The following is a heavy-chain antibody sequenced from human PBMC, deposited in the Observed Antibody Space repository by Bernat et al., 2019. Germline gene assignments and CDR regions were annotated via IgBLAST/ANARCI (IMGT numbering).Heavy chain of an antibody. CDR3: AKEYSSSWYGVTYYFDY. CDR2: ISGSGGST. D-gene: IGHD6-13*01. V-gene: IGHV3-23*01. Sequence: EVQLLESGGGLVQPGGSLRLSCAASGFTFSSYAMSWVRQAPGKGLEWVSAISGSGGSTYYADSVKGRFTISRDNSKNTLYLQMNSLRAEDTAVYYCAKEYSSSWYGVTYYFDYWGQGTLVTVSS. CDR1: GFTFSSYA. J-gene: IGHJ4*02.